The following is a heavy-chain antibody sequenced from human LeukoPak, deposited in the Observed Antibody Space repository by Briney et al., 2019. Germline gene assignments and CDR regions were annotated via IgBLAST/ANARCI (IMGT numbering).Heavy chain of an antibody. CDR2: ISAYNGNT. CDR1: GYTFTSYG. Sequence: ASVKVSCKASGYTFTSYGISWVRQAPGQGLEWMGWISAYNGNTNYAQKLQGRVTMTTDTSTSTGYMELRSLRSDDTAVYYCATGGGGEDDYYYYYYMDVWGKGTTVTVSS. CDR3: ATGGGGEDDYYYYYYMDV. V-gene: IGHV1-18*01. D-gene: IGHD2-21*01. J-gene: IGHJ6*03.